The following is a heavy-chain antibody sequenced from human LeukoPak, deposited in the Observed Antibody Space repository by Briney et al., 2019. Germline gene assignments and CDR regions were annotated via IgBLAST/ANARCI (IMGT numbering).Heavy chain of an antibody. J-gene: IGHJ4*02. CDR1: GGSFSGYY. V-gene: IGHV4-34*01. D-gene: IGHD4-4*01. CDR2: INHSGST. Sequence: SETLSLTCAVYGGSFSGYYWSWIRQPPGNGLEWIGEINHSGSTNYNPSLKSRVTISVDTSKNQFSLKLSSVTAADTAVYYCARLYSNYPQDYWGQGTLVTVSS. CDR3: ARLYSNYPQDY.